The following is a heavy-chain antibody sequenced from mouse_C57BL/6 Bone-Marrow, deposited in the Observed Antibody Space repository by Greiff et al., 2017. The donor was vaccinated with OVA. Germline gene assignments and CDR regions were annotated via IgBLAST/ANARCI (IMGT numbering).Heavy chain of an antibody. J-gene: IGHJ2*01. D-gene: IGHD2-10*02. Sequence: DVKLLESGTVLARPGASVKLSCKTSGFTFTSYWMHWVIQRPGQGLEWLGAIYHGTSDTSYNQKVTGKAKLTAVTSASTAYMELSSLTNDDAAVYYCTRGYGNGDYWGQGTTLTVSA. CDR2: IYHGTSDT. CDR3: TRGYGNGDY. CDR1: GFTFTSYW. V-gene: IGHV1-5*01.